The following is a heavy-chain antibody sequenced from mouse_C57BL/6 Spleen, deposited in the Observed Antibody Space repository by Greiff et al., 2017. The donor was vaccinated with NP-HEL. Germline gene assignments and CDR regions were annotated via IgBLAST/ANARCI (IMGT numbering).Heavy chain of an antibody. V-gene: IGHV3-6*01. CDR2: ISYDGSN. CDR3: ARDQYRFAY. D-gene: IGHD5-1*01. J-gene: IGHJ3*01. Sequence: EVQLQESGPGLVKPSQSLSLTCSVTGYSITSGYYWNWIRQFPGNKLEWMGYISYDGSNNYNPSLKNRISITRDTSKNQFFLKLNSVTTEDTATYYCARDQYRFAYWGQGTLVTVSA. CDR1: GYSITSGYY.